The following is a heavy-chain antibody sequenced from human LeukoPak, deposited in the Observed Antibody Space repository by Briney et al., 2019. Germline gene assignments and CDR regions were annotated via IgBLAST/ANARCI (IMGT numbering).Heavy chain of an antibody. V-gene: IGHV4-4*02. CDR1: GGSISSSNW. CDR2: IYHSGST. J-gene: IGHJ4*02. Sequence: SETLSLTCAVSGGSISSSNWWSWVRQPPGKGLEWIGEIYHSGSTNYNPSLKSRVTISVDKSKNQFSLKLSSVTAADTAVYYCAREGYSSGWYVDYWGQGTLVTVSS. CDR3: AREGYSSGWYVDY. D-gene: IGHD6-19*01.